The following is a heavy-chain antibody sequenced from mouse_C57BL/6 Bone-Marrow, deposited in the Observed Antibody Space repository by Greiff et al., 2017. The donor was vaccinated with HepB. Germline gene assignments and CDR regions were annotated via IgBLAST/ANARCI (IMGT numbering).Heavy chain of an antibody. V-gene: IGHV5-4*01. D-gene: IGHD2-4*01. CDR3: ARDDYDGVYYAMDY. Sequence: DVQLVESGGGLVKPGGSLKLSCAASGFTFSSYAMSWVRQTPEKRLEWVATISDGGSYTYYPDNVKGRFTISRDNAKNNLYLQMSHLKSEDTAMYYCARDDYDGVYYAMDYWGQGTSVTVSS. CDR2: ISDGGSYT. J-gene: IGHJ4*01. CDR1: GFTFSSYA.